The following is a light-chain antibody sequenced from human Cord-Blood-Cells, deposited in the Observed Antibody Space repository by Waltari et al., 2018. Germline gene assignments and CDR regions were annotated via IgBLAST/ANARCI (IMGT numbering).Light chain of an antibody. CDR1: SGHSSYI. V-gene: IGLV4-60*03. CDR2: LEGSGSY. Sequence: QPVLTQSSSASASLGSSVKLTCTLSSGHSSYIIAWHQQQPGKAPRYLMKLEGSGSYNKGSGVPDRVSGSGSGAACYLTSSNLQSEDEADYYCEAWDSNTRVFGGGTKLTVL. CDR3: EAWDSNTRV. J-gene: IGLJ2*01.